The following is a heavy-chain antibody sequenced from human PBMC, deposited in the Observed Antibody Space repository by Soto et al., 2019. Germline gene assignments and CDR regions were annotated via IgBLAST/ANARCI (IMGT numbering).Heavy chain of an antibody. Sequence: SETLSLTCTVSGGSISSGGYYWIWIRQHPGKGLEWIGYIYYSGSTYYNPSLKSRVTISVDTSKNQFSLKLSSVTAADTAVYYCARAGSSGYVRDDAFDIWGQGTMVTVSS. CDR2: IYYSGST. V-gene: IGHV4-31*03. D-gene: IGHD3-22*01. J-gene: IGHJ3*02. CDR3: ARAGSSGYVRDDAFDI. CDR1: GGSISSGGYY.